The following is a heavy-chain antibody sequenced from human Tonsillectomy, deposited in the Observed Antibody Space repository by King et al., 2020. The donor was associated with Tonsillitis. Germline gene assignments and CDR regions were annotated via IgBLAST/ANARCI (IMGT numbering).Heavy chain of an antibody. D-gene: IGHD6-19*01. V-gene: IGHV3-23*04. Sequence: EVQLVESGGGLVQPGGSLRLSCAGSGFTFISYAMSWVRQAPGKGLEWVSGISNSGGNTYYADSVKGRFTISRDNSKNTLYLQMNSLRAGDTAAYYCAKDGHSSGWYYFDYWGQGTLVTVSS. CDR1: GFTFISYA. CDR3: AKDGHSSGWYYFDY. J-gene: IGHJ4*02. CDR2: ISNSGGNT.